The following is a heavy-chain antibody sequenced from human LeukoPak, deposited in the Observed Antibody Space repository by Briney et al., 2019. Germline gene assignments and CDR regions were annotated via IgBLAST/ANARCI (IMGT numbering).Heavy chain of an antibody. CDR1: GYTFTSYG. V-gene: IGHV1-18*01. CDR2: IRSYNGDT. Sequence: ASVKVSCKASGYTFTSYGISSVRQTPGQELECIGWIRSYNGDTNYAQKVQGRVTMNTETSTNTAYMELRSLISDDTAVYYCARHYDAGKDDAFHIWGQGTMVTVSS. D-gene: IGHD3-10*01. J-gene: IGHJ3*02. CDR3: ARHYDAGKDDAFHI.